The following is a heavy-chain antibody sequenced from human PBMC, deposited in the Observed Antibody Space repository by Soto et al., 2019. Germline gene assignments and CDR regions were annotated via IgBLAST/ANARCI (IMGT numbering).Heavy chain of an antibody. D-gene: IGHD2-2*01. Sequence: SETLSLTCTVSGGSISSYYWSWIRQPPGKGLEWIGYIYYSGSTNYNPSLKSRVTISVDTSKNQFSLKLSSVTAADTAVYYCARGNLGDCSSTSCYYYYYGMEVWGQGTTDTVSS. CDR2: IYYSGST. J-gene: IGHJ6*02. V-gene: IGHV4-59*01. CDR1: GGSISSYY. CDR3: ARGNLGDCSSTSCYYYYYGMEV.